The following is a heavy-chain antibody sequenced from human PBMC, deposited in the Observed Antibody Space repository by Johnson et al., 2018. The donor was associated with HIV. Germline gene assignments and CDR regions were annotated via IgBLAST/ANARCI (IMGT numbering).Heavy chain of an antibody. CDR3: ARPGSSGWYPDAFHI. J-gene: IGHJ3*02. CDR2: ISYDGSNK. Sequence: VQLVESGGGVVQPGRSLRLSCAASGFTFSSYAMHWVRQAPGKGLEWVAVISYDGSNKSYADSVNGRFTISRDNSKNTLYLQMNSLRAEDTAVYYCARPGSSGWYPDAFHIWGQGTMVTVSS. D-gene: IGHD6-19*01. V-gene: IGHV3-30-3*01. CDR1: GFTFSSYA.